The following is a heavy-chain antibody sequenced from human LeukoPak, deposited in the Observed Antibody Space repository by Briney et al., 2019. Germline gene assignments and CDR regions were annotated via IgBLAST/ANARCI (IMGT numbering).Heavy chain of an antibody. V-gene: IGHV5-51*01. CDR2: IYPDDSDT. Sequence: GESLKISCNGSGYPFTNYWIGWVRQMPGKGLEWMGVIYPDDSDTSYSPSFRGQVTISADKSISTAYLQWSSLKASDAAMYYCARLMLGRHIDYWGQGTLVTVSS. CDR1: GYPFTNYW. D-gene: IGHD1-26*01. CDR3: ARLMLGRHIDY. J-gene: IGHJ4*02.